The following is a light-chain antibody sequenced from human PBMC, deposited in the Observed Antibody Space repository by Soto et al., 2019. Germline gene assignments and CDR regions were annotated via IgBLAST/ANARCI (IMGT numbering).Light chain of an antibody. CDR3: QQYNSYWT. CDR1: QDVLTN. J-gene: IGKJ1*01. V-gene: IGKV3-15*01. Sequence: EIVLTQSPGTLSLSPGERATLSCRASQDVLTNLAWYQQKPGQSPRLLIYRASTRATGVPARFSGSGSGTEFTLTVSSLQPDDFATYYCQQYNSYWTFGQGTKVDIK. CDR2: RAS.